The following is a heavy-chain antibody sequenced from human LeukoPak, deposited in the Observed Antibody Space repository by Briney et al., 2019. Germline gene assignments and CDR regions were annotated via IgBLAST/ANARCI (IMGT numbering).Heavy chain of an antibody. CDR2: IYYSGST. V-gene: IGHV4-59*01. D-gene: IGHD3-10*01. CDR3: ARTYGSGSPLMYYFDY. CDR1: GGSISSYY. J-gene: IGHJ4*02. Sequence: SETLSLTRTVSGGSISSYYWSWIRQPPGKGLEWIGYIYYSGSTNYNPSLKSRVTISVDTSKNQFSLKLSSVTAADTAVYYCARTYGSGSPLMYYFDYWGQGTLVTVSS.